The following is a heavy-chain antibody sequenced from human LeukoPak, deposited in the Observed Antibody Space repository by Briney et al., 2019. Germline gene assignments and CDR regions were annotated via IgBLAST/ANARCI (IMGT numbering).Heavy chain of an antibody. Sequence: GASVKVSCKASGYTFTSYYIHWVRQAPGQGLEWMGRINPNTGGTDYAQKFQGRVTMTRDTSITTAYMELSRLTSDDTAIYYCAKVPPSITAAGNWLGPWGQGALVTVYS. D-gene: IGHD6-13*01. V-gene: IGHV1-2*06. CDR2: INPNTGGT. CDR1: GYTFTSYY. J-gene: IGHJ5*02. CDR3: AKVPPSITAAGNWLGP.